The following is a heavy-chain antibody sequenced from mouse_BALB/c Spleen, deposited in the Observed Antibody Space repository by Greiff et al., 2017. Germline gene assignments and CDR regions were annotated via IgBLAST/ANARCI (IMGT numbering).Heavy chain of an antibody. D-gene: IGHD2-1*01. J-gene: IGHJ4*01. CDR3: ARDNGNSDSNAMDY. CDR2: IRNKANGYTT. Sequence: EVKVVESGGGLVQPGGSLRLSCATSGFTFTDYYMSWVRQPPGKALEWLGFIRNKANGYTTEYSASVKGRFTISRDNSQSILYLQMNTLRAEDSATYYCARDNGNSDSNAMDYWGQGTSVTVSS. V-gene: IGHV7-3*02. CDR1: GFTFTDYY.